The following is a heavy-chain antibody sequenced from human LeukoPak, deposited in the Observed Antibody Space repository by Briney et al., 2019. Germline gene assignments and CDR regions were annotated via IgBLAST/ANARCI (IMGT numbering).Heavy chain of an antibody. CDR3: ARATRRDSSSWYVDY. CDR1: GFTFSSYA. CDR2: ISYDGSNK. V-gene: IGHV3-30*04. Sequence: PGRSLRLSCAASGFTFSSYAMHWVRQAPGKGLEWVADISYDGSNKYYADSVKGRFTISRDNSKNTLHLQMNSLRAEDTAVYYCARATRRDSSSWYVDYWGQGTLVTVSS. D-gene: IGHD6-13*01. J-gene: IGHJ4*02.